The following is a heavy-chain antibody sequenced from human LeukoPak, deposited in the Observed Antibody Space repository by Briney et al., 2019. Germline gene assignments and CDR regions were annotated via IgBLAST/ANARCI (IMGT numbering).Heavy chain of an antibody. Sequence: GGSLRLSCAASGFTFSSYSMNWVRQAPGKGLEWVSFIYSDNTHYSDSVKGRFTISRDNSKNTLYLQMNSLRAEDTAVYYCAREECSSTSCYAFYYYYMDVWGKGTTVTISS. CDR2: IYSDNT. J-gene: IGHJ6*03. D-gene: IGHD2-2*01. V-gene: IGHV3-66*01. CDR1: GFTFSSYS. CDR3: AREECSSTSCYAFYYYYMDV.